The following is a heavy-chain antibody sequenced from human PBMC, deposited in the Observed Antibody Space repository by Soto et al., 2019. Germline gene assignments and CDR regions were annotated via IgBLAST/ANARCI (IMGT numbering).Heavy chain of an antibody. CDR3: APLSVSLSGPYGIHV. D-gene: IGHD2-15*01. Sequence: QLHLQESGPGLVKPSETLSLTCSVSGYSVSSSDYYWAWIRQPPGKGLEWIGSMFYSGLTYYNPSLKRRVSLTVDTSKNQFSVRLNSVTAADTGVYYCAPLSVSLSGPYGIHVWGQGTTVTVSS. CDR2: MFYSGLT. V-gene: IGHV4-39*01. CDR1: GYSVSSSDYY. J-gene: IGHJ6*02.